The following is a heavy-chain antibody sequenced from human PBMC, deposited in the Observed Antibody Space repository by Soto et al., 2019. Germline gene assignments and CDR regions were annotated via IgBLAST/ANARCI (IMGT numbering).Heavy chain of an antibody. D-gene: IGHD1-26*01. J-gene: IGHJ4*02. V-gene: IGHV3-30*02. CDR2: TRHDGSNT. CDR3: ARDGVGATTFFGYFDY. Sequence: GGSLRLSCAASGFTFSGYGMHWVRQAPGKGLEWVAITRHDGSNTYYADSVRGRFTISRDNSKKMLYLQMDSLRAEDTAVYYCARDGVGATTFFGYFDYWGQGTLVTVSS. CDR1: GFTFSGYG.